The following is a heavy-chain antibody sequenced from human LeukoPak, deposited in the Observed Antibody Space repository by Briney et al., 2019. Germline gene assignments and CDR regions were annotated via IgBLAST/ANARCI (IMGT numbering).Heavy chain of an antibody. Sequence: GESLKISCKGSGYSFPSYWIGWVRQMPGKGLEWMGIIYPGDSDTRYSPSFQGQVTISADKSISTAYLQWSSLKASDTAMYYCARSEFYYYYYMDVWGKGTTVTVSS. V-gene: IGHV5-51*01. CDR3: ARSEFYYYYYMDV. J-gene: IGHJ6*03. CDR2: IYPGDSDT. D-gene: IGHD1-14*01. CDR1: GYSFPSYW.